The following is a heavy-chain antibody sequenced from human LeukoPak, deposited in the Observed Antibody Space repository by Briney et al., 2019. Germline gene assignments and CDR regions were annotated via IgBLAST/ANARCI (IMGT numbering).Heavy chain of an antibody. Sequence: PGGSLTLSCAPSGLTVSRNHMSWVPQAPGEGLEWVSDIYSGGSPYYPDPLKGRLTISRDNSENTLYHQMNSLRAEDTAVYYCASPTGYCNGINCRRAHYYYGMDVWGQGTTVTVSS. D-gene: IGHD2-15*01. CDR1: GLTVSRNH. CDR3: ASPTGYCNGINCRRAHYYYGMDV. J-gene: IGHJ6*02. V-gene: IGHV3-66*01. CDR2: IYSGGSP.